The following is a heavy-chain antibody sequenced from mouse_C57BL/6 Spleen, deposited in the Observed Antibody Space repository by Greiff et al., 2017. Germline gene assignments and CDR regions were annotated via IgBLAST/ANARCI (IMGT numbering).Heavy chain of an antibody. CDR1: GYTFTSYW. CDR2: FNPRNGGP. J-gene: IGHJ2*01. CDR3: ARRGIYYGSTYFDY. Sequence: QVQLQQPGTELVKPGAPVRLSSKASGYTFTSYWMHWVKQSPGQGLEWIGNFNPRNGGPNYNEKLKSKATLTVDKSSSTAYMQLSSLTSEDSAVYYCARRGIYYGSTYFDYWGQGTTRTVSS. V-gene: IGHV1-53*01. D-gene: IGHD1-1*01.